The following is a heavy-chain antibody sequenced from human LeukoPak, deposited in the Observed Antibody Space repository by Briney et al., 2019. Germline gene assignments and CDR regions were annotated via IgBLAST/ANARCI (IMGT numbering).Heavy chain of an antibody. Sequence: PGGSKRLSCAASGFTFSIYWMSWVRQAPGKGLEWVANIKQDGNEKYYRDSVKSRFTISGDNAKNSLYLKMNSLRAEDTAVYYCARDVRLYSGYDWGIPYWGQGTLV. V-gene: IGHV3-7*05. J-gene: IGHJ4*02. CDR1: GFTFSIYW. CDR3: ARDVRLYSGYDWGIPY. CDR2: IKQDGNEK. D-gene: IGHD5-12*01.